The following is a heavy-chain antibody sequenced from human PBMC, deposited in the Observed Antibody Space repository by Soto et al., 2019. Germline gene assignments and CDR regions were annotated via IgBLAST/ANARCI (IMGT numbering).Heavy chain of an antibody. CDR2: FSAYNGNT. CDR3: VVAAQTSYFDY. D-gene: IGHD2-15*01. Sequence: VQLVQSGAEVKKPGASVKVSCKASGYTFTSYGISWVRQAPGQGLEWMGWFSAYNGNTNYAQKPQGRVTMTTDTSTSTASMELRSLRSDDTAVYYCVVAAQTSYFDYWGQGTLVTVSS. V-gene: IGHV1-18*01. CDR1: GYTFTSYG. J-gene: IGHJ4*02.